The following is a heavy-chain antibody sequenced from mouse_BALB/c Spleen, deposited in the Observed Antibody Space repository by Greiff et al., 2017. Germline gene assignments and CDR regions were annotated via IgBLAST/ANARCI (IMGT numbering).Heavy chain of an antibody. Sequence: LQQPGSELVRPGASVKLSCKASGYTFTSYWMHWVKQRPGQGLEWIGNIYPGSGSTNYDEKFKSKATLTVDTSSSTAYMQLSSLTSEDSAVYYCTRDYGSSYAMDYWGQGTSVTVSS. CDR1: GYTFTSYW. CDR2: IYPGSGST. CDR3: TRDYGSSYAMDY. D-gene: IGHD1-1*01. V-gene: IGHV1S22*01. J-gene: IGHJ4*01.